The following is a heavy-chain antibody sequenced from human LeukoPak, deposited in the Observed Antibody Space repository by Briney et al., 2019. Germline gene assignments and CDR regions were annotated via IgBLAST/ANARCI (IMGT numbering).Heavy chain of an antibody. J-gene: IGHJ5*02. CDR3: ARGGRKRNWFDP. CDR2: INHSGST. CDR1: GGSFSGYY. V-gene: IGHV4-34*01. Sequence: RPSETLSLTCAVYGGSFSGYYWSWIRQPPGKDLEWIGEINHSGSTNYNPSLKSRVTISVDTSKNQFSLKLTSVTAADTAVYYCARGGRKRNWFDPWGQGTLVAVSS.